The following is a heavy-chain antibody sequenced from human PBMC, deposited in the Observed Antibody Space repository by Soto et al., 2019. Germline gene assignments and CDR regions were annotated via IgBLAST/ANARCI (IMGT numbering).Heavy chain of an antibody. V-gene: IGHV4-34*01. CDR3: ARDFRYFPY. J-gene: IGHJ4*02. CDR1: GGTFSGYF. D-gene: IGHD3-10*01. Sequence: SKTLSLTCAVYGGTFSGYFWSWVRQPPGKGLEWIGEVEHNGNNNINPSLKSRVTMSVDTSKNQISLTLASATAADTAVYYCARDFRYFPYWGQGTLVTV. CDR2: VEHNGNN.